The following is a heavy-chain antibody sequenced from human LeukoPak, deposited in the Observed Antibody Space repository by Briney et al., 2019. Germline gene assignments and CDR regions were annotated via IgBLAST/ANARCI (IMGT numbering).Heavy chain of an antibody. Sequence: TSETLSLTCAVSGGSISSGGYSWSWIRQPPGKGLEWIGYIYHSGSTYYNPSLKSRVTISVDRSKNQFSLKLSSVTAADTAVYYCASAYGSGSYYSLPFDYWGQGTLVTVSS. D-gene: IGHD3-10*01. V-gene: IGHV4-30-2*01. CDR2: IYHSGST. CDR3: ASAYGSGSYYSLPFDY. J-gene: IGHJ4*02. CDR1: GGSISSGGYS.